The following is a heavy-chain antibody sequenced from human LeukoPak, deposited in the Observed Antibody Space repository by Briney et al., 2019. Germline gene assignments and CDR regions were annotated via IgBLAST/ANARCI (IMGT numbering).Heavy chain of an antibody. Sequence: SGTLSLTCAVYGGSFSGYYWSWIRQPPGKGLEWIGEINHSGSTNYNPSLKSRVTISVGTSKNQFSLKLSSVTAADTAVYYCARVITGEYYFDYWGQGTLVTVSS. J-gene: IGHJ4*02. CDR2: INHSGST. V-gene: IGHV4-34*01. CDR3: ARVITGEYYFDY. D-gene: IGHD1-20*01. CDR1: GGSFSGYY.